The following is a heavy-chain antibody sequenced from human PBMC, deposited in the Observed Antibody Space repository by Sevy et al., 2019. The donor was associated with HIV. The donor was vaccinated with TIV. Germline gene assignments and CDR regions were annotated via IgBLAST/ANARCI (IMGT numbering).Heavy chain of an antibody. Sequence: GGSLRLSCAASGFTFSNAWMSWVRQAPGKGLEWVGRIKSKTDGGTTDYAAPVKGRFTISRDDSKNTLYLQRNSLKTEDTAVYYCTTEGGVRYFDWHYYYYGMDVWGQGTTVTVSS. CDR1: GFTFSNAW. V-gene: IGHV3-15*01. D-gene: IGHD3-9*01. CDR2: IKSKTDGGTT. J-gene: IGHJ6*02. CDR3: TTEGGVRYFDWHYYYYGMDV.